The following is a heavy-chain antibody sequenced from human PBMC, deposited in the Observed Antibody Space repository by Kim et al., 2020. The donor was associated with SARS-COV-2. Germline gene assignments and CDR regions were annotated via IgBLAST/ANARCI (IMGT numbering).Heavy chain of an antibody. CDR3: ERGVHLWLGVDV. CDR2: IGTSGET. D-gene: IGHD3-10*01. CDR1: GFSFGGHY. Sequence: GGSLRLSCAASGFSFGGHYMHWVRQGTGKGLEWVSAIGTSGETFYEDSVKGRFIISRENGKNSLYLQMDSMRAGDTAGYYCERGVHLWLGVDVWGQGTPVTVXS. J-gene: IGHJ6*02. V-gene: IGHV3-13*04.